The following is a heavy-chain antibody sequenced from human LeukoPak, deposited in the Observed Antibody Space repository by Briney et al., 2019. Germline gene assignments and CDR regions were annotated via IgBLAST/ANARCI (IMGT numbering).Heavy chain of an antibody. CDR1: GFTFSSYA. V-gene: IGHV3-23*01. CDR2: ISGGGGST. D-gene: IGHD3-3*01. Sequence: GGSLRLSCAASGFTFSSYAMSWVRQAPGMGLEWVSSISGGGGSTYYADSVKGRFTISRDNSKNTLYLQVNSLRAEDTAVYSCAKGPLSGFSPDYRGQGTLVTVSS. CDR3: AKGPLSGFSPDY. J-gene: IGHJ4*02.